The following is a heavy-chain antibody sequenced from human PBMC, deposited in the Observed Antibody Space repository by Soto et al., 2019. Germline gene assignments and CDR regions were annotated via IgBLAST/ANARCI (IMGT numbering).Heavy chain of an antibody. CDR2: IKRKTDGGTA. J-gene: IGHJ4*02. CDR1: GFSFSNAW. CDR3: TTLKGEYSR. Sequence: VQLVESGGGLVEPGGSLRLSCVASGFSFSNAWMYWVRQAPGKGLECIGRIKRKTDGGTADHGAPVKGRFTVSRDDSKNTLYLQMNSLKTEDTAIYYCTTLKGEYSRWGQGALVTVSS. D-gene: IGHD5-12*01. V-gene: IGHV3-15*01.